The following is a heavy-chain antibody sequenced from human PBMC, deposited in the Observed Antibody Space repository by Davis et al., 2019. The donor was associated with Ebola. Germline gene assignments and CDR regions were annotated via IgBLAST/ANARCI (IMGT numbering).Heavy chain of an antibody. D-gene: IGHD1-26*01. V-gene: IGHV3-7*03. CDR3: ARDPGTYYYYGMDV. J-gene: IGHJ6*02. Sequence: PGGSLRLSCAASGFTFSSYWMSWVRQVPGKGLEWVANIKQDGSEKYYVDSVKGRFTISRDNAKNSLYLQMNSLRAEDTAVYYCARDPGTYYYYGMDVWGQGTTVTVSS. CDR1: GFTFSSYW. CDR2: IKQDGSEK.